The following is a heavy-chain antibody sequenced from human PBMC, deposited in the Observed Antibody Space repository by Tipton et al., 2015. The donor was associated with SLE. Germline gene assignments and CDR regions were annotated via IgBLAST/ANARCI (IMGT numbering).Heavy chain of an antibody. V-gene: IGHV4-59*01. Sequence: TLSLTCTVSGGSISSYYWSWIRQPPGKGLEWIGYIYYSGSTNNNPSLKSRVTISVDTSKNQFSLKLSSVTAADTAVYYCARGDYDILTGYWGYVYFDLWGRGTLVTVSS. J-gene: IGHJ2*01. CDR1: GGSISSYY. D-gene: IGHD3-9*01. CDR3: ARGDYDILTGYWGYVYFDL. CDR2: IYYSGST.